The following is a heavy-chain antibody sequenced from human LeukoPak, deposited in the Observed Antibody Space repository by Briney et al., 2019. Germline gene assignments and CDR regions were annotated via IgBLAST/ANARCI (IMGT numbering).Heavy chain of an antibody. D-gene: IGHD3-3*01. J-gene: IGHJ4*02. CDR1: GFTFSSYS. CDR2: ISSSGSYI. CDR3: ARDSSYDFCSGYYTHFDY. Sequence: KPGGSLRLSCAASGFTFSSYSMNWVRQAPGKGLEWVSSISSSGSYIYYADSVKGRFTISRDNAKNSLYLQMNSLRAEDTAVYYCARDSSYDFCSGYYTHFDYWGQGTLVTVSS. V-gene: IGHV3-21*01.